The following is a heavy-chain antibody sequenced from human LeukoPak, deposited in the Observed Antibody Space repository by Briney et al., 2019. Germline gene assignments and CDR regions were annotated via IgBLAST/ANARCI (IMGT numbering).Heavy chain of an antibody. Sequence: SETLSLTCTVSGDSISSHFWSWIRQPPGKGLDWIAYVSYSAYTNYNPSLISRVAISIDTSNDHFSLKLSSVTAADTAVYYCARGGASSLPFNVWGQGTLVTDSS. CDR1: GDSISSHF. CDR2: VSYSAYT. V-gene: IGHV4-59*11. J-gene: IGHJ3*01. D-gene: IGHD3-16*01. CDR3: ARGGASSLPFNV.